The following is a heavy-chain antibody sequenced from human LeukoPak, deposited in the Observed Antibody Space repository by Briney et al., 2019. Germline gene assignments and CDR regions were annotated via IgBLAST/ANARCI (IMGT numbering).Heavy chain of an antibody. J-gene: IGHJ5*02. D-gene: IGHD4-23*01. V-gene: IGHV3-48*03. CDR2: ISSSGSTT. CDR1: GFTFSSYE. Sequence: PGGSLRLSCVASGFTFSSYEMNWVRQAPGQGLEWMSFISSSGSTTYYADSVKGRFAISRDDAKSSLYLQMNSLRAEDTAVYYCARDLPWHTVATPGSWGQGTLVTVSS. CDR3: ARDLPWHTVATPGS.